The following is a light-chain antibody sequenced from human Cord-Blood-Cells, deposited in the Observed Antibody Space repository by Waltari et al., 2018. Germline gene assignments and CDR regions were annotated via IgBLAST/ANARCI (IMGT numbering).Light chain of an antibody. CDR1: SSDVGRYNL. CDR3: CSYAGSSTSPWV. V-gene: IGLV2-23*01. J-gene: IGLJ3*02. CDR2: EGS. Sequence: QSALTQPASVSGSPGQSITISCTGTSSDVGRYNLVSCYHQHPGKAPKLMIYEGSKRPSWVSNRLSGSKSGNTASLTISGLQAEDEADYYCCSYAGSSTSPWVFGGGTKLTVL.